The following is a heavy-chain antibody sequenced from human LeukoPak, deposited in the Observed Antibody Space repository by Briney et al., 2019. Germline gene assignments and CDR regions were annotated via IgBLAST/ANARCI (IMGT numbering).Heavy chain of an antibody. CDR1: GFTFSSYA. J-gene: IGHJ4*02. CDR2: ISGSGGST. CDR3: AKPRFISKMATRGYFDY. V-gene: IGHV3-23*01. Sequence: RAGGSLRPSCAASGFTFSSYAMSWVRQAPGKGLEWVSAISGSGGSTYYADSVKGRFTISRDNSKNTLYLQMNSLRAEDTAVYYCAKPRFISKMATRGYFDYWGQGTLVTVSS. D-gene: IGHD5-24*01.